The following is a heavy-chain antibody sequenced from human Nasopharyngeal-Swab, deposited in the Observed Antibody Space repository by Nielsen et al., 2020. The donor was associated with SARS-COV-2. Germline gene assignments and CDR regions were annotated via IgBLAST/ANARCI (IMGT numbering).Heavy chain of an antibody. CDR2: ISSSSSYI. CDR3: ARSLILQRDAFDI. V-gene: IGHV3-21*01. Sequence: GESLKISCAASGFTFSSYSMNWVRQAPGKGLEWVSSISSSSSYIYYADSVKGRFTISRDNAKNTLYLQMNSLRAEDTAVYYCARSLILQRDAFDIWSQGTMVTVSS. CDR1: GFTFSSYS. D-gene: IGHD1-1*01. J-gene: IGHJ3*02.